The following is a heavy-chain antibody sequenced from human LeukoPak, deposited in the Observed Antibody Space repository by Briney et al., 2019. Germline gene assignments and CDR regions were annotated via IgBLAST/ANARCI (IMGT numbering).Heavy chain of an antibody. Sequence: GGSLRLSCAAFGFTFSSYAMGWVRQAPGKGLEWVSAISGSGGSTYYADSVKGRFTISRDNFKNTLYLQMNSLRAEDAAVYYCALLSEHCGARCYFCDYWGQGTLVTVSS. CDR1: GFTFSSYA. CDR2: ISGSGGST. J-gene: IGHJ4*02. V-gene: IGHV3-23*01. D-gene: IGHD2-15*01. CDR3: ALLSEHCGARCYFCDY.